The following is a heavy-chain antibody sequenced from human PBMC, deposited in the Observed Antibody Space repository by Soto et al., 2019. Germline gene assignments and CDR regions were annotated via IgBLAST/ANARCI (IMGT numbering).Heavy chain of an antibody. Sequence: QVQLVESGGGVVQPGRSLRLSCAASGFTFSSYGMHWVRQAPGKGLEWVAVIWYDGSNKYYADSVKGRFTISRDNSKNPLYLQMNSLRAEDTAVYYCARDLYYYDSSGYYYRTLDYWGQGTLVTVSS. D-gene: IGHD3-22*01. V-gene: IGHV3-33*01. J-gene: IGHJ4*02. CDR3: ARDLYYYDSSGYYYRTLDY. CDR1: GFTFSSYG. CDR2: IWYDGSNK.